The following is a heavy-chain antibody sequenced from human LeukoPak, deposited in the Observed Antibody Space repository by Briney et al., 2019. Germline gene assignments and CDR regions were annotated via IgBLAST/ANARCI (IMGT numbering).Heavy chain of an antibody. CDR1: GFTFSSYE. D-gene: IGHD4-11*01. Sequence: GGSLGLSCAASGFTFSSYEMNWVRQAPGKGLEWVSYISSSGSTIYYADSAKGRFTISRDISKNTLYLQMNSLRAEDTAVYYCASDRTGQQLISRKEYYYMDVWGKGTTVTISS. CDR3: ASDRTGQQLISRKEYYYMDV. J-gene: IGHJ6*03. CDR2: ISSSGSTI. V-gene: IGHV3-48*03.